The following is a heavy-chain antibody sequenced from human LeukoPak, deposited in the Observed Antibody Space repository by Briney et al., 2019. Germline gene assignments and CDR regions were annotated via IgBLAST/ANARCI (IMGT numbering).Heavy chain of an antibody. V-gene: IGHV3-7*01. CDR1: GFTFTDSF. CDR2: IKEDGSEK. J-gene: IGHJ4*02. D-gene: IGHD2-8*01. Sequence: GGSLRLSCAASGFTFTDSFMTWIRQAPGKGLEWLANIKEDGSEKYYVDSVKGQFSISRDNSKNSLYLQMSSLRAEDTAVYYCARGWSSDYWGQGTLVTVSS. CDR3: ARGWSSDY.